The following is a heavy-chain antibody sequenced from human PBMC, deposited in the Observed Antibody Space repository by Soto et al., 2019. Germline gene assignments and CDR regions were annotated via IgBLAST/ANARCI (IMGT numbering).Heavy chain of an antibody. CDR1: GYTFTSYG. Sequence: GSSVKVSCKTSGYTFTSYGIHWVRQAPGQRLEWMGWINAGNGDTKYSQNFQGRVTITRDTSASTAYMELSGLRSEDTAVYYCARDLSLRLSDAIDIWGQGTMVTVSS. V-gene: IGHV1-3*01. J-gene: IGHJ3*02. D-gene: IGHD6-25*01. CDR2: INAGNGDT. CDR3: ARDLSLRLSDAIDI.